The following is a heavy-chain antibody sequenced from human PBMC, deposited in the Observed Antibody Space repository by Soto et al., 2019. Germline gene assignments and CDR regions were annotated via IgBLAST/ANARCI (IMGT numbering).Heavy chain of an antibody. J-gene: IGHJ6*01. Sequence: PGGSLRRSCAASELTCSSYGMHRVSQAPGNGLEWLAVISYDGSNKYYAASVKGRFTISRDNSKNTLYLQMNSLRAEDTAVYYCAKPGGSESFKTNGMHVWGQGTTVTVSS. V-gene: IGHV3-30*18. CDR3: AKPGGSESFKTNGMHV. CDR1: ELTCSSYG. CDR2: ISYDGSNK. D-gene: IGHD3-10*01.